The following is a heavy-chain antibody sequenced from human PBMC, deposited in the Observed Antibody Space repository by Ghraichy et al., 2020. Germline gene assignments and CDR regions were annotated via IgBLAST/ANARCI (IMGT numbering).Heavy chain of an antibody. D-gene: IGHD3-22*01. Sequence: SETLSLTCTVSGGSISSSSYYWGWIRHPPGKGWNGIGTNYYSGNTYYNPSLKSPVTISIDTSKNQFYLKLSSVTAADTAVYYCARLEGYYYDSGGFSYYWGQGVLVTVSS. V-gene: IGHV4-39*01. CDR1: GGSISSSSYY. CDR3: ARLEGYYYDSGGFSYY. J-gene: IGHJ4*02. CDR2: NYYSGNT.